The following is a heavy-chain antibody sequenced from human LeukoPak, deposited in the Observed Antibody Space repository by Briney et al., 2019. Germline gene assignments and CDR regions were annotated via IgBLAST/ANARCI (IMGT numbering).Heavy chain of an antibody. Sequence: SETLSLTCAVYGGSFSGYYWSWIRQPPGKGLEWIGEINHSGSTNYNPSLKSRVTISVDTSKNQFSLKLSSVTAADTAVYYCARSMGNYYDSSGYHEVHFDYWGQGTLVTVSS. V-gene: IGHV4-34*01. D-gene: IGHD3-22*01. CDR3: ARSMGNYYDSSGYHEVHFDY. J-gene: IGHJ4*02. CDR2: INHSGST. CDR1: GGSFSGYY.